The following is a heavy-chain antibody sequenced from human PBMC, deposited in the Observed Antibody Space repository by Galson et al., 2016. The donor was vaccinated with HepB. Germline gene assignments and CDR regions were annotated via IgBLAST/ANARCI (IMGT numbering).Heavy chain of an antibody. D-gene: IGHD3-10*01. CDR2: ISGYNGNI. Sequence: SVKVSCKASGYNFNTYGVSWVRQAPGQGPEWMGWISGYNGNIYYAPKFLDRVTVTTDTATTTAYMELRSLRSGDTAEYYCARDGLVEFFGEPPREDSYFGMDVWGQGTTVTVSS. V-gene: IGHV1-18*04. J-gene: IGHJ6*02. CDR3: ARDGLVEFFGEPPREDSYFGMDV. CDR1: GYNFNTYG.